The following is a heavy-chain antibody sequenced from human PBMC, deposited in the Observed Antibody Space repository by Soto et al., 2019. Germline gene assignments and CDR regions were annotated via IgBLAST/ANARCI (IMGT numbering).Heavy chain of an antibody. V-gene: IGHV5-51*01. J-gene: IGHJ6*02. D-gene: IGHD4-4*01. CDR1: GYSLTSYW. CDR2: IYPGDSDT. Sequence: HGESLKISCKGSGYSLTSYWIGWVRQMPGKGLEWMGIIYPGDSDTRYSPSFQGQVTISADKSISTAYLQWSSLRASDTAMYYCARLGPTTYYYYYGMDVWGQGTTVTVSS. CDR3: ARLGPTTYYYYYGMDV.